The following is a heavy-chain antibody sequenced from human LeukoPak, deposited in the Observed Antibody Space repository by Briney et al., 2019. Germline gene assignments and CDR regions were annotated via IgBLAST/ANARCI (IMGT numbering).Heavy chain of an antibody. CDR3: AKAAVYHDSCPDS. Sequence: GGSLRLSCAASGFIFSTYTMNWVRQAPGKGLEWVSSISSSGRSTYYADSVKGRFTISRDNSKNTLYLQVNSLRAEDTAVYYCAKAAVYHDSCPDSWGQGTLVTASS. CDR1: GFIFSTYT. D-gene: IGHD5/OR15-5a*01. J-gene: IGHJ4*02. CDR2: ISSSGRST. V-gene: IGHV3-23*01.